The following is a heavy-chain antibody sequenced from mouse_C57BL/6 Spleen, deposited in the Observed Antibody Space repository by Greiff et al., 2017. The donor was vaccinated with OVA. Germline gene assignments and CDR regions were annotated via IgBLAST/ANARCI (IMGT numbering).Heavy chain of an antibody. V-gene: IGHV1-63*01. CDR3: ARDDYEEGFAY. D-gene: IGHD2-4*01. CDR2: IYPGGGYT. CDR1: GYTFTNYW. J-gene: IGHJ3*01. Sequence: VQLQQSGAELVRPGTSVKMSCKASGYTFTNYWIGWAKQRPGHGLEWIGDIYPGGGYTNYNEKFKGKATLTADKSSSTAYMQFSSLTSEDSAIYYCARDDYEEGFAYWGQGTLVTVSA.